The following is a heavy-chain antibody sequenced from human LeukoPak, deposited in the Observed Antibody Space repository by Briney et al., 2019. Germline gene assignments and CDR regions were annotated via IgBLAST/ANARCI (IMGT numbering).Heavy chain of an antibody. D-gene: IGHD4-23*01. CDR2: INADGSTT. CDR1: GSGFTFNNYW. V-gene: IGHV3-74*01. CDR3: SGGYYNYMDV. Sequence: PGGSLRLSCAASGSGFTFNNYWMHWVRQAPGKGLVWVSRINADGSTTSYADSVRGRFTISRDNAKNSLYLQMNSQRAEDTALYYCSGGYYNYMDVWGKGTTVTISS. J-gene: IGHJ6*03.